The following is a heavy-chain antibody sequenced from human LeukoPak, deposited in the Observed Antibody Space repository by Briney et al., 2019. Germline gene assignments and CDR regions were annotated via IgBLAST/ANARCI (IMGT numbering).Heavy chain of an antibody. Sequence: SVNVSCKVSGDTFRSNAVSWVRQGPRQGLECMGGIIPIFGITNYAQKFQGRITVTADKSTSTAYMELSSLRSEDTAVYYCARGITSGPYYYYYMDVWAKGTTATVSS. D-gene: IGHD3-3*01. J-gene: IGHJ6*03. CDR3: ARGITSGPYYYYYMDV. V-gene: IGHV1-69*10. CDR1: GDTFRSNA. CDR2: IIPIFGIT.